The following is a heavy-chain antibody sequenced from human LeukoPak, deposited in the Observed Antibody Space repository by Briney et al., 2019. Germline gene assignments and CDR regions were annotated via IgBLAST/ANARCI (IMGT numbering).Heavy chain of an antibody. CDR2: INSDGSST. J-gene: IGHJ4*02. D-gene: IGHD5-18*01. CDR1: GFTFSSYW. Sequence: GGSLRLSCAASGFTFSSYWMHWVRQAPGKGLVWVSRINSDGSSTIYADSVKGRFTISGDNVKNTLYLQMNSLRAEDTAVYYCASSGGGHSYGHLGYWGQGTLVTVSS. CDR3: ASSGGGHSYGHLGY. V-gene: IGHV3-74*01.